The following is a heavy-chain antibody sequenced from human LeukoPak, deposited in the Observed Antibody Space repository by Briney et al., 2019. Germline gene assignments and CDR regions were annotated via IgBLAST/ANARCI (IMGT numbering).Heavy chain of an antibody. CDR2: IGTAGDT. CDR3: AKVIGSNAWYPVDY. CDR1: GFTFSSYD. J-gene: IGHJ4*02. Sequence: GSLRLSCAASGFTFSSYDMHWVRQATGKGLGGVSAIGTAGDTYYPGSVKGRFTISRDKSKNTLVLQMNSLRAEDTAVYYCAKVIGSNAWYPVDYWGQGTLVTVSS. D-gene: IGHD3-16*01. V-gene: IGHV3-13*01.